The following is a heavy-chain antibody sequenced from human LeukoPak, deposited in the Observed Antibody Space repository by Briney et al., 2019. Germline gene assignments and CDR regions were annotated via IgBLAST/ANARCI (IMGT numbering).Heavy chain of an antibody. CDR2: IYPGDSDT. D-gene: IGHD3-10*01. V-gene: IGHV5-51*01. J-gene: IGHJ4*02. CDR3: ASLYGSGTEGSYFDY. CDR1: GYSFTTNR. Sequence: GESLKISCKGSGYSFTTNRIGWVRQMPGKGLEWMGIIYPGDSDTRYSPSFQGQVTISADKSISTAYLQWSSLKASDTAMYYCASLYGSGTEGSYFDYWGQGTLVTVSS.